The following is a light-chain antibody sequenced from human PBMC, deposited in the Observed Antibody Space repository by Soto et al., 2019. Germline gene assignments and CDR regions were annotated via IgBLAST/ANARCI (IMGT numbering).Light chain of an antibody. V-gene: IGLV2-11*01. CDR1: STDVGYYDS. CDR3: CSYSGTMVV. J-gene: IGLJ3*02. Sequence: QSALTQPRSVSGSPGQSVAISCTGSSTDVGYYDSVSWYQHHPGKAHKLLIYEVFKRPSRVPDRFSGSKSSTTASLTISGLQAADEGDYYCCSYSGTMVVFGGGTKVTVL. CDR2: EVF.